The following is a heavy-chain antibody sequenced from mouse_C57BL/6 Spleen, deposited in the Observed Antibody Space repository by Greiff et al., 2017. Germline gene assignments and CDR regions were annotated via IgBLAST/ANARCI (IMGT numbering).Heavy chain of an antibody. CDR3: ARGRDRDYFDY. D-gene: IGHD3-3*01. J-gene: IGHJ2*01. Sequence: VQLQQPGAELVKPGASVKLSCKASGYTFTSYWMQWVKQRPEQGLEWIGEIDPSDSYTNYNQKFKGKAKLTVDTSSSTAYMQLSSLTSEDSAVYYCARGRDRDYFDYWGQGTTLTVSS. CDR1: GYTFTSYW. CDR2: IDPSDSYT. V-gene: IGHV1-50*01.